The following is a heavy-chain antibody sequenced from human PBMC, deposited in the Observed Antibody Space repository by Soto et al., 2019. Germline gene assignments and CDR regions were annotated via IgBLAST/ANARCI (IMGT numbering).Heavy chain of an antibody. D-gene: IGHD3-10*01. CDR1: GGTFSSYA. CDR3: ARAYGSGSPSDY. Sequence: SVKVSCKASGGTFSSYAISCVRQAPGQGLEWMGGIIPIFGTANYAQKFQGRVTITADESTSTAYMELSSLRSEDTAVYYCARAYGSGSPSDYWGQGTLVTVSS. J-gene: IGHJ4*02. CDR2: IIPIFGTA. V-gene: IGHV1-69*13.